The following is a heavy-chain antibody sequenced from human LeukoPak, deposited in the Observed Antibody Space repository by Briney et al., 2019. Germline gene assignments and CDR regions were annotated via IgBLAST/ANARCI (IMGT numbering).Heavy chain of an antibody. D-gene: IGHD2-15*01. V-gene: IGHV4-39*07. CDR3: ATIVVVVAATPGDYTDV. CDR2: FYYSGNT. J-gene: IGHJ6*03. CDR1: GGSITSTFYY. Sequence: SETLSLTCTVSGGSITSTFYYWGWIRQPPGKGPEWIGSFYYSGNTYYNPSLRGRVTISIDTSKNRFSLKLSSVTAADTAVYYCATIVVVVAATPGDYTDVWGKGTTVTVSS.